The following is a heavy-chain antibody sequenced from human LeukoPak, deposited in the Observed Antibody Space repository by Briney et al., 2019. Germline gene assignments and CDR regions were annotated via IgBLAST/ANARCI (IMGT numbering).Heavy chain of an antibody. CDR3: AKVADSGSYPSTFDY. Sequence: GGSLRLTCAVSGFTFSSYGMHWVRQAPGKGLERVSFIRYDGSNKYYADSVKGRFTISRDNSKTTLYLQMNGLRAEDTAVYYCAKVADSGSYPSTFDYSGQGTLVTVSS. J-gene: IGHJ4*02. CDR2: IRYDGSNK. D-gene: IGHD1-26*01. V-gene: IGHV3-30*02. CDR1: GFTFSSYG.